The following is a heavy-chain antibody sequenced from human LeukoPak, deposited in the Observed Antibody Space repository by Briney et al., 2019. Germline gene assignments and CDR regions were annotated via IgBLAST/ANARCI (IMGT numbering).Heavy chain of an antibody. J-gene: IGHJ4*02. CDR3: ATRGY. Sequence: PSETLSLTCTVSGSSISSDYWQWIRQPPGKGLEWIGYIYNSGSNNYSPSLKSRVTISIDTSKNQFSLKLTPVTAADTAVYYCATRGYWGQGTLVTVSS. CDR2: IYNSGSN. V-gene: IGHV4-59*08. CDR1: GSSISSDY. D-gene: IGHD3-10*01.